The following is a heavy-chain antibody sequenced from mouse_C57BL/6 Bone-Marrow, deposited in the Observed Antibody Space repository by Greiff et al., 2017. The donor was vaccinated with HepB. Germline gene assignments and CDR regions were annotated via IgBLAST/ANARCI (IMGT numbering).Heavy chain of an antibody. CDR3: ARHGDYGSSYGYFDV. CDR1: GFTFSDYG. D-gene: IGHD1-1*01. CDR2: ISSGSSTI. V-gene: IGHV5-17*01. Sequence: EVMLVESGGGLVKPGGSLKLSCAASGFTFSDYGMHWVRQAPEKGLEWVAYISSGSSTIYYADTVKGRFTISRDNAKNTLFLQMTSLRSEDTAMYYCARHGDYGSSYGYFDVWGTGTTVTVSS. J-gene: IGHJ1*03.